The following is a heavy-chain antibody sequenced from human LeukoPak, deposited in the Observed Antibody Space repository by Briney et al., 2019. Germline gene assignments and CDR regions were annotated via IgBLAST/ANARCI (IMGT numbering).Heavy chain of an antibody. V-gene: IGHV1-18*01. CDR1: GDTFSSYG. Sequence: ASVKVSCTASGDTFSSYGITWVRQAPGQGLEWMGWISTFKGNTNYAQILQGIVTMTADTSTSTAYIELRSLISDDTAVYYCARCRGSTSRYWGQGTLVTVSS. D-gene: IGHD5-12*01. J-gene: IGHJ4*02. CDR3: ARCRGSTSRY. CDR2: ISTFKGNT.